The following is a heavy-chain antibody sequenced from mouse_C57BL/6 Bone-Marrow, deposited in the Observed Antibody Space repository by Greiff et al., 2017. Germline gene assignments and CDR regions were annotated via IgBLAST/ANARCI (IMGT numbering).Heavy chain of an antibody. D-gene: IGHD2-10*01. CDR1: GFTFSDYG. CDR2: ISNLAYSI. V-gene: IGHV5-15*01. Sequence: EVHLVESGGGLVQPGGSLKLSCAASGFTFSDYGMAWVRQAPRKGPEWVAFISNLAYSIYYAATVTGRFTISRENGKNTLYLEMSSLRSEDTAMYYCARKPPYYFFMDYWGQGTSVTVSS. J-gene: IGHJ4*01. CDR3: ARKPPYYFFMDY.